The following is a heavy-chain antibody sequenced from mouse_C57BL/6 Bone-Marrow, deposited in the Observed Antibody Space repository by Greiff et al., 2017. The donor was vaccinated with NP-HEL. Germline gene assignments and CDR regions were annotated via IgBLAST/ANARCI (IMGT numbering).Heavy chain of an antibody. Sequence: QVQLQQPGAELVKPGASVKLSCKASGYTFTSYWMHWVKQRPGRGLEWIGRIDPNSGGTKYNEKFKSKATLTVDKPSSTAYLQLSSLTSEASAVYYCARPAIYYDYDGYAMDYWGKGTSVTVSS. CDR2: IDPNSGGT. CDR1: GYTFTSYW. CDR3: ARPAIYYDYDGYAMDY. J-gene: IGHJ4*01. V-gene: IGHV1-72*01. D-gene: IGHD2-4*01.